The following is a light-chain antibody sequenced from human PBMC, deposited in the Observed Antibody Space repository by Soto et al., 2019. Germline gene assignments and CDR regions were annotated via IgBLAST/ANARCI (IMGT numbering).Light chain of an antibody. V-gene: IGKV3-20*01. J-gene: IGKJ4*01. CDR1: QSITGIY. CDR3: QQYYSIPLT. CDR2: GAS. Sequence: ENVLTQSPGTLSLSPGERATVSCRASQSITGIYLAWYQQTPGQAPRLLIYGASSRATGVPDRFSGSGSGTDFTLTISRLEPEDFAVYYCQQYYSIPLTFGGGTKVDI.